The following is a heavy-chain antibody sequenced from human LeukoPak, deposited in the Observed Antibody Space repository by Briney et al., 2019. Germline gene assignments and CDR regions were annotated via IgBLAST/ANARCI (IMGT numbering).Heavy chain of an antibody. CDR2: INHSGST. CDR1: GGSFSGYY. V-gene: IGHV4-34*01. J-gene: IGHJ5*02. CDR3: ARGRVELRGWFDP. D-gene: IGHD1-7*01. Sequence: SETLSLTCAVYGGSFSGYYWSWIRQPPGKGLEWIGEINHSGSTNYNPSLKNRVTISVDTSKNQFSLKLSSVTAADTAVYYCARGRVELRGWFDPWGQGTLVTVSS.